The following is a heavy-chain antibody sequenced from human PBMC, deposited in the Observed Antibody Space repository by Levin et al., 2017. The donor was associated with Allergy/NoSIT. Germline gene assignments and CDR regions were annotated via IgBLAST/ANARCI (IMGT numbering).Heavy chain of an antibody. D-gene: IGHD1-26*01. J-gene: IGHJ4*02. CDR2: INPRDGST. V-gene: IGHV1-46*01. Sequence: ASVKVSCRASGYTFTSYYLHWVRQAPGQGLEWMGLINPRDGSTKYAQNFQGRVTMTMDTPTSTVYVDLSRLKSEDTDVYYCARDYTGSYVLGSWGQGTLITVSS. CDR1: GYTFTSYY. CDR3: ARDYTGSYVLGS.